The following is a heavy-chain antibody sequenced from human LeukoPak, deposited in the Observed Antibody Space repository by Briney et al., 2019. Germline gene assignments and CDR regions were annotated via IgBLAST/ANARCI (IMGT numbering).Heavy chain of an antibody. D-gene: IGHD2-15*01. J-gene: IGHJ4*02. CDR1: GFTFSTYA. CDR3: AREWWYLDY. Sequence: GVSLRLSCAASGFTFSTYAMTWVRQAPGGGVEWVARIKEDGSDTYYVDSVKARFTISRDKAKKTVYLQMNSLRVEDTAVYYCAREWWYLDYWGQGTLVTVSS. CDR2: IKEDGSDT. V-gene: IGHV3-7*05.